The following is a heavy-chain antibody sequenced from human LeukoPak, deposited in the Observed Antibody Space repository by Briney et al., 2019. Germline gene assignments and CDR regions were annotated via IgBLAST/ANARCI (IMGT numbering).Heavy chain of an antibody. J-gene: IGHJ4*02. CDR1: GFTFRNYV. Sequence: SGGSLRLSCAASGFTFRNYVIHWVRQAPGKGLEWVAVTSFDLNVKLYADSVKGRFTISRDNARNSLYLQMNSLRAEDTAMYYCAREGAAAAPYWGQGTLVTVSS. D-gene: IGHD6-13*01. V-gene: IGHV3-30-3*01. CDR2: TSFDLNVK. CDR3: AREGAAAAPY.